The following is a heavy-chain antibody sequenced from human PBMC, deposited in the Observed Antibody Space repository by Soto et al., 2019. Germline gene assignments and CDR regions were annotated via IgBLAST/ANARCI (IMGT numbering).Heavy chain of an antibody. J-gene: IGHJ3*02. CDR3: ARAKYYYGSGTQDAFDI. V-gene: IGHV1-46*03. CDR1: GYTFTSYY. CDR2: INPSGGST. D-gene: IGHD3-10*01. Sequence: ASVKVSCKASGYTFTSYYMHWVRQAPGQGLEWMGIINPSGGSTSYAQEFQGRVTMTRDTSTSTVYMELSSLRSEDTAVYYCARAKYYYGSGTQDAFDIWGQGTMVTVSS.